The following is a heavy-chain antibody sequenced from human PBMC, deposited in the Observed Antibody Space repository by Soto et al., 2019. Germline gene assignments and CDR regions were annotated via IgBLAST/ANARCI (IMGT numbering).Heavy chain of an antibody. CDR3: ARGEVVALGY. CDR2: IYSSGST. Sequence: SETLSLTCTVSGGSISNYYWNWIRQSPGKGLEWIGYIYSSGSTHYNPSLQNRVTISIDRSKNQFSLKLSSVTAADTAVYYCARGEVVALGYWGQGTLVTVSS. CDR1: GGSISNYY. V-gene: IGHV4-59*12. J-gene: IGHJ4*02. D-gene: IGHD2-15*01.